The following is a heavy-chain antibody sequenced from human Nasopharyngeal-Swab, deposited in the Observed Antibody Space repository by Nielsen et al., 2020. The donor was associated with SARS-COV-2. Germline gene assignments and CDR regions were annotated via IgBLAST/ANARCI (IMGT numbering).Heavy chain of an antibody. CDR3: ARDRRSAGYDILTGYSNYYGMDV. J-gene: IGHJ6*02. D-gene: IGHD3-9*01. V-gene: IGHV1-18*04. CDR2: ISAYNGNT. Sequence: ASVKVSCKAFGYTFSSYGISWVRQAPGQGLEWMGWISAYNGNTNYAQNLQGRVTMPTDTSTSTAYMELRSLRSDDTAVYYCARDRRSAGYDILTGYSNYYGMDVWGQGTTVTVSS. CDR1: GYTFSSYG.